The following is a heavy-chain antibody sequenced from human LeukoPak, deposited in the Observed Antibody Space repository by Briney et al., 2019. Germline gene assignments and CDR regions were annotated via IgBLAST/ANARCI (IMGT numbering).Heavy chain of an antibody. Sequence: SETLSLTCTVSGGSISSSSYYWGWIRQPPGKGLEWIGSIYYSGSTYYNPSLKSRVTISVDTSKNQFSLKLSSVTAADTAVYYCARVSDSPNAIFDPWGQGTLVTVSS. V-gene: IGHV4-39*01. CDR3: ARVSDSPNAIFDP. J-gene: IGHJ5*02. CDR1: GGSISSSSYY. CDR2: IYYSGST. D-gene: IGHD3-9*01.